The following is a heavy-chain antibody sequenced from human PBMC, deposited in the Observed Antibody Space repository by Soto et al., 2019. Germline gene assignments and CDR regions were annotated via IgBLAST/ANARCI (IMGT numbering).Heavy chain of an antibody. CDR1: GDTFNSYL. V-gene: IGHV1-69*17. CDR3: ARESLGAKGAEH. Sequence: QVQLVQSGAEVKRPGSSVKVSCESSGDTFNSYLISWVRQAPGQGLEWMGGIIPIIRVTHYAQRFQGRVTISALSSTGTAYMELTNMGFEDTALYYCARESLGAKGAEHWGQGTLVTGSS. D-gene: IGHD7-27*01. CDR2: IIPIIRVT. J-gene: IGHJ1*01.